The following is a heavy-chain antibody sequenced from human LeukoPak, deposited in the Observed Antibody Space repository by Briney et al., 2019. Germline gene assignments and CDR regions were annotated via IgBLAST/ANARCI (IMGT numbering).Heavy chain of an antibody. V-gene: IGHV3-30*02. CDR1: GFTFSSYG. CDR3: ARGPGYSYGYDY. J-gene: IGHJ4*02. CDR2: IRYDGSNK. Sequence: GGSLRLSCAASGFTFSSYGMHWVRQAPGKGLEWVALIRYDGSNKYYADSVKGRFTISRDNSKNTLYLQMNSLRAEDTAVYYCARGPGYSYGYDYWGQGTLVTVSS. D-gene: IGHD5-18*01.